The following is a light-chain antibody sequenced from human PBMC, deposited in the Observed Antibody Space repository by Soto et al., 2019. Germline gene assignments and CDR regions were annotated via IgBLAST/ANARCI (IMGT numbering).Light chain of an antibody. CDR1: QPISNW. J-gene: IGKJ5*01. CDR2: VAS. V-gene: IGKV1-12*01. Sequence: DIQLTQSPSFVSASVGDRVTITCRASQPISNWLAWYQQKPGKAPKLLIYVASALHSGVPSRFSGSGAGTEFTLTISSLQPEDFATYYCQQANSFPSTFGQGTRLEIK. CDR3: QQANSFPST.